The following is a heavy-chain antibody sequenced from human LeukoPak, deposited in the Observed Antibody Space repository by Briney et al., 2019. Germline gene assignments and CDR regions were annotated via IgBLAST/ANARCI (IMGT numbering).Heavy chain of an antibody. CDR3: ARIPGDRPDD. D-gene: IGHD7-27*01. CDR2: MYFGERT. CDR1: GASMTSYY. V-gene: IGHV4-59*01. Sequence: SETVSLTCAVSGASMTSYYWTWIRQPPGKGLEWVGYMYFGERTNYNPSLKSRATISIDTSKKQFSLNLNSVTAADTGVYYCARIPGDRPDDWGQGTMVTVS. J-gene: IGHJ4*02.